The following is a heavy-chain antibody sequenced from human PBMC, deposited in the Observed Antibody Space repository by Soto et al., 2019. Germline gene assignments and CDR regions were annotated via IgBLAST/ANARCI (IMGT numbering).Heavy chain of an antibody. V-gene: IGHV1-8*01. D-gene: IGHD6-19*01. J-gene: IGHJ5*02. CDR2: MNPNSGNT. CDR1: GYTFTSYD. CDR3: ARALKGGIAVGNWFDP. Sequence: QVQLVQSGAEVKKPGASVKVSCKASGYTFTSYDINWVRQATGQGLEWMGWMNPNSGNTGYAQKFQGRVTMTRNTSISTAYMELSSLRSEDTAVYYCARALKGGIAVGNWFDPWGQGTLVTVSS.